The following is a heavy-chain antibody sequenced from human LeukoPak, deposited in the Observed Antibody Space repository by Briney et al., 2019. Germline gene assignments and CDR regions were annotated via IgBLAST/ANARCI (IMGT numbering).Heavy chain of an antibody. D-gene: IGHD2-2*01. J-gene: IGHJ4*02. CDR3: ARVRGSTSRAFDY. CDR1: GGSISSYY. Sequence: SETLSLTCTVSGGSISSYYWSWIRQPPGKGLEWIGYIYYCGSTNSNPSLKSRVTISVDTSKNQFSLTLSPVTAADTAVYYCARVRGSTSRAFDYWGQGTLVTVSS. V-gene: IGHV4-59*12. CDR2: IYYCGST.